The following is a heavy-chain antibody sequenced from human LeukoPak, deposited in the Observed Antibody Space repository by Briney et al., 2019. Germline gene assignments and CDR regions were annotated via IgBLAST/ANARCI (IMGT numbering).Heavy chain of an antibody. CDR3: AREVTAMVSFDY. CDR1: GFTFSSYE. Sequence: AGGSLRLSCAASGFTFSSYEMNWVRQAPGKGLEWVSYISSGGNTIYYADSVKGRFTIYREKAKNSMYMQMNSLRAEYTAVYYCAREVTAMVSFDYWGQGTLVTVSS. V-gene: IGHV3-48*03. J-gene: IGHJ4*02. D-gene: IGHD5-18*01. CDR2: ISSGGNTI.